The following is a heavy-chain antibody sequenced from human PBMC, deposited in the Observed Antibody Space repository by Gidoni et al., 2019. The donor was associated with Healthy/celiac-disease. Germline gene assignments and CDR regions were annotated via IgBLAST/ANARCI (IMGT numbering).Heavy chain of an antibody. D-gene: IGHD2-2*01. V-gene: IGHV3-13*01. Sequence: EVQLVESGGSLVPPGGSLRLSFAASGSPFTRDDGQWVRQATGKGLEWVSAIGTAGDTDYPGSVKGRFTISRENAKTSLYLQMNSLRAGDTAVYYCARGGYHCISTSCYAAAMDVWGQGTTVTVSS. CDR1: GSPFTRDD. CDR2: IGTAGDT. J-gene: IGHJ6*02. CDR3: ARGGYHCISTSCYAAAMDV.